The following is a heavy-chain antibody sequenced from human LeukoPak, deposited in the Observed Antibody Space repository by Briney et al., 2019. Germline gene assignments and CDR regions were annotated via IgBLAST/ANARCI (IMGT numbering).Heavy chain of an antibody. CDR1: GFTFSSYN. Sequence: GGSLRLSCAASGFTFSSYNMNWVRQAPGKGLEWVSSITSTGSYTFYADSVKGRFTISRDNAKNSLYLQMNSLRDEDTAIYYCARDPYSGSYGDSYYYYMDVWGKGTTVTISS. V-gene: IGHV3-21*01. J-gene: IGHJ6*03. CDR3: ARDPYSGSYGDSYYYYMDV. D-gene: IGHD1-26*01. CDR2: ITSTGSYT.